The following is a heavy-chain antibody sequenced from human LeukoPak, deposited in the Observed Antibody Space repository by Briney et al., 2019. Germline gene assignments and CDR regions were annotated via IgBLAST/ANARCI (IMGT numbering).Heavy chain of an antibody. Sequence: SETLSLTCAVYGGSFSGYYWSWIRQPPGKGLEWIGEINHSGSTNYNPSLKSRVTISVDTSKNQFSLKLNSVTAADTAVYYCARVGGVWGDIDSWGQGTLVTVSS. V-gene: IGHV4-34*01. D-gene: IGHD3-16*01. J-gene: IGHJ4*02. CDR2: INHSGST. CDR3: ARVGGVWGDIDS. CDR1: GGSFSGYY.